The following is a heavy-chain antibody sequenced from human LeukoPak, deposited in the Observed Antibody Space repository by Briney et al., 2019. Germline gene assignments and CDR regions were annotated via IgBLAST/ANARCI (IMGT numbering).Heavy chain of an antibody. CDR1: GFTFSDYY. Sequence: GGSLRLSCAASGFTFSDYYMSWIRQAPGKGLEWVSYISSSGSTIYYADSVKGRFTISRDNAKNSLYLQMNSLGAEDTAVYYCARGCLWRNWNVERRFDPWGQGTLVTVSS. CDR3: ARGCLWRNWNVERRFDP. D-gene: IGHD1-1*01. CDR2: ISSSGSTI. V-gene: IGHV3-11*01. J-gene: IGHJ5*02.